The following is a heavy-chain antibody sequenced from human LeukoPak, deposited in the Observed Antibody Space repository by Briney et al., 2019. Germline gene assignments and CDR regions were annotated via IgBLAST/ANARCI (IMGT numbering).Heavy chain of an antibody. J-gene: IGHJ5*02. CDR2: IYYSGST. Sequence: SETLSLTCTVSGGSISSHYWSWIRQPPGKGLEWIGYIYYSGSTNYNPSLKSRVTISVDTSKNQFSLKLSSVTAADTAVHYCARGPLSRMLGWFDPWGQGTLVTVSS. V-gene: IGHV4-59*11. D-gene: IGHD2-8*01. CDR3: ARGPLSRMLGWFDP. CDR1: GGSISSHY.